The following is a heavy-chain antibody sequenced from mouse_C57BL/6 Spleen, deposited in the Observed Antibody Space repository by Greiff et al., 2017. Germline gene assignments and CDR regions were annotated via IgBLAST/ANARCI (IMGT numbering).Heavy chain of an antibody. V-gene: IGHV1-52*01. D-gene: IGHD2-2*01. Sequence: QVQLQQPGAELVRPGSSVKLSCKASGYTFTSYWMHWVKQRPIQGLEWIGNIDPSDSETHYNQKFKDKATLTVDTSYSTSYMQLSRLTSEDSAVYDCARNGYDEDYWGQGTTLTVSS. CDR2: IDPSDSET. CDR3: ARNGYDEDY. CDR1: GYTFTSYW. J-gene: IGHJ2*01.